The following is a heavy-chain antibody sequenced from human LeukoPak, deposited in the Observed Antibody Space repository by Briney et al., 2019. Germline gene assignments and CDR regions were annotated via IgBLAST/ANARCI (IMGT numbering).Heavy chain of an antibody. Sequence: SETLSLTCSVSGGSISCGDYYWSWIRQPPGKGLEWIGYIYYSGSTYYNPSLKSRVTISVDTSKNQFSLKLSSVTAADTAVYYCARGFLEWLPIDYWGQGTLVTVSS. V-gene: IGHV4-30-4*08. J-gene: IGHJ4*02. CDR3: ARGFLEWLPIDY. CDR1: GGSISCGDYY. D-gene: IGHD3-3*01. CDR2: IYYSGST.